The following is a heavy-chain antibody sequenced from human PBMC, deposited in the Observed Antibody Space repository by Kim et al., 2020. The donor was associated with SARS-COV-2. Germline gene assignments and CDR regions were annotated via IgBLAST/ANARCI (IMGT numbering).Heavy chain of an antibody. J-gene: IGHJ4*02. CDR3: AKFRYDYVWGSYRSEAPDY. CDR1: GFTFSSYA. D-gene: IGHD3-16*02. V-gene: IGHV3-23*01. CDR2: ISGSGGST. Sequence: GGSLRLSCAASGFTFSSYAMSWVRQAPGKGLEWVSAISGSGGSTYYADSVKGRFTISRDNSKNTLYLQMNSLRAEDTAVYYCAKFRYDYVWGSYRSEAPDYWGQGTLVTVSS.